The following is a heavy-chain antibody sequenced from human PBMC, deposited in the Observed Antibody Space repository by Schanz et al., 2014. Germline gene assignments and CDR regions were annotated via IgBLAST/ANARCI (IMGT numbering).Heavy chain of an antibody. V-gene: IGHV3-33*06. CDR1: GISISDFV. CDR3: VKDLQRELLRDDHYYGMDV. D-gene: IGHD1-26*01. CDR2: VCYDGSKK. Sequence: QVLLVESGGGVVPPGRSLRLSCAVSGISISDFVFHWVRQVPGKGLEWVAVVCYDGSKKYYADSVKGRFTTSRDNSKNTMYLQMNSLRAEDTAVYYCVKDLQRELLRDDHYYGMDVWGQGTTVTVSS. J-gene: IGHJ6*02.